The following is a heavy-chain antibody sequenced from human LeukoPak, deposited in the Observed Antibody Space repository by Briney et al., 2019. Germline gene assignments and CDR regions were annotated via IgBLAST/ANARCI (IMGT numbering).Heavy chain of an antibody. CDR2: INSSSGYI. CDR3: AKSGGRYYYYYMDV. Sequence: PGGSLRLSCAAYGFTFRNYNMNWVRQAPGKGLEWVSSINSSSGYIYYADSVKGRFTISRDNAKNSVYLQMNSLRAEDTAVYYCAKSGGRYYYYYMDVWGKGTTVTVSS. J-gene: IGHJ6*03. V-gene: IGHV3-21*01. CDR1: GFTFRNYN. D-gene: IGHD3-10*01.